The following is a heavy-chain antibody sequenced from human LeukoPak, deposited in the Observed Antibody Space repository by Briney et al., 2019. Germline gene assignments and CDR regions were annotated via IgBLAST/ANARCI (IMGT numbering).Heavy chain of an antibody. J-gene: IGHJ4*02. CDR2: INPNSGGT. CDR1: GYTFTGYY. CDR3: AFLGYCSSTSCYGRLDY. D-gene: IGHD2-2*01. Sequence: GASVKVSCKASGYTFTGYYMHWVRQASGQGLEWMGWINPNSGGTNYAQKFQGRVTTTRDTSTSTAYMELSRLRSDDTAVYYCAFLGYCSSTSCYGRLDYWGQGTLVTVSS. V-gene: IGHV1-2*02.